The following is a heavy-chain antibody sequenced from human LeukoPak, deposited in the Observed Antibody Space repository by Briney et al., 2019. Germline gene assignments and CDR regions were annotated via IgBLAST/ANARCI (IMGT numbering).Heavy chain of an antibody. Sequence: GGSLRLSCAASGFTFSSYGMHWVRQAPGKGLEWVGRIKSKPNGGTTDYGAPVKGRFTISRDDSKNTLYLQMSSLKTEDTAVYYCTTTYSQAYWNYWGQGTLVTVSS. J-gene: IGHJ4*02. D-gene: IGHD2-15*01. V-gene: IGHV3-15*01. CDR2: IKSKPNGGTT. CDR1: GFTFSSYG. CDR3: TTTYSQAYWNY.